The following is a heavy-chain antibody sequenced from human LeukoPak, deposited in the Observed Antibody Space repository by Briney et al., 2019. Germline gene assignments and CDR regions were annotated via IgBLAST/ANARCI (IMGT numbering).Heavy chain of an antibody. D-gene: IGHD2-2*01. CDR1: GYTFISYY. CDR3: ARDRGECSSTSCYRYYFDY. CDR2: INPSGGST. J-gene: IGHJ4*02. Sequence: ASVTVSCKASGYTFISYYVHWVRQPPGQGLEWMGIINPSGGSTRYAQKFQGRVTMTRDTSTSTVYMELSSLRSEDTAVYYCARDRGECSSTSCYRYYFDYWGQGTLVTVSS. V-gene: IGHV1-46*01.